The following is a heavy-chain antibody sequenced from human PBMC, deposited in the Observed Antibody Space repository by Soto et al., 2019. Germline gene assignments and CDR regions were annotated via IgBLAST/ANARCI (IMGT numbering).Heavy chain of an antibody. J-gene: IGHJ6*02. CDR1: GFTFSNAW. D-gene: IGHD2-15*01. CDR3: TTDHPSRDIVVVVAANYYYYGMDV. V-gene: IGHV3-15*01. Sequence: GGSPRLSCAASGFTFSNAWMSWVRQAPGKGLEWVGRIKSKTDGGTTDYAAPVKGRFTISRDDSKNTLYLQMNSLKTEDTAVYYCTTDHPSRDIVVVVAANYYYYGMDVWGQGTTVTVSS. CDR2: IKSKTDGGTT.